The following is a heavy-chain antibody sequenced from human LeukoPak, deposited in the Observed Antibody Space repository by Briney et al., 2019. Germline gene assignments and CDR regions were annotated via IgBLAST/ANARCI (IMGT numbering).Heavy chain of an antibody. D-gene: IGHD6-19*01. Sequence: GGSLRLSCAASGFTFSSNSMNWVRQAPGKGLEWVSFISSSSSTIYYADSVKGRFTISRENSKNTLYLQMNTLRAEDTAVYYCAKEDSTGWRIDYWGQGTLVTVSS. CDR2: ISSSSSTI. CDR3: AKEDSTGWRIDY. J-gene: IGHJ4*02. CDR1: GFTFSSNS. V-gene: IGHV3-48*01.